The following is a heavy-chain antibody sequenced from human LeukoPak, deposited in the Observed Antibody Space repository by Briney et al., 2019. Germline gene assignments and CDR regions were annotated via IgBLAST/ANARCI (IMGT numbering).Heavy chain of an antibody. CDR1: GGSISSSNW. CDR2: IYHSGST. CDR3: ARGNYYGSGSYYDY. V-gene: IGHV4-4*02. D-gene: IGHD3-10*01. Sequence: SETLSLTCAVSGGSISSSNWWSWVRQPPGKGLEWIGEIYHSGSTSYNPSLKSRVTISVDKSKNQFSLKLSSVTAADTAVYYCARGNYYGSGSYYDYWGQGTLVTVSS. J-gene: IGHJ4*02.